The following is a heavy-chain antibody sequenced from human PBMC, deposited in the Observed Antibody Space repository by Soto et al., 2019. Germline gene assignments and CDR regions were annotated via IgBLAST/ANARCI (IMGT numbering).Heavy chain of an antibody. V-gene: IGHV3-23*01. CDR3: ANSYSERYFDY. CDR1: GFTFSYYA. D-gene: IGHD1-26*01. J-gene: IGHJ4*02. CDR2: ISGSGGGT. Sequence: EVQLLESGGGLVQPGGSLRLSCAASGFTFSYYAMSWVRQSPGKGLEWVSGISGSGGGTNYADSVKGRFTVSRDNSKNTLYLLMNNLRAEDTAVYYWANSYSERYFDYWGQGTLVTVSS.